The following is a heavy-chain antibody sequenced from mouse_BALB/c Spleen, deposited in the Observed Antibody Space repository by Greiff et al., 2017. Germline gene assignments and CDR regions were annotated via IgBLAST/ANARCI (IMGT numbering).Heavy chain of an antibody. Sequence: EVMLVESGGGLVKPGGSLKLSCAASGFTFSDYYMYWVRQTPEKRLEWVATISDGGSYTYYPDSVKGRFTISRDNAKNNLYLQMSSLKSEDTAMYYCARDGDFRDWYFDVWGAGTTVTVSS. CDR1: GFTFSDYY. V-gene: IGHV5-4*02. CDR3: ARDGDFRDWYFDV. J-gene: IGHJ1*01. CDR2: ISDGGSYT.